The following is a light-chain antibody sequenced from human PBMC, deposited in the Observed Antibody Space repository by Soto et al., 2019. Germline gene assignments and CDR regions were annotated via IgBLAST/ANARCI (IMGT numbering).Light chain of an antibody. V-gene: IGKV1-5*03. J-gene: IGKJ2*01. Sequence: DIQMTQSPSTLSASVGDRVTITCRASQSISIWLAWYQQKPGKAPKLLIYKASDLENGVPLRFGGSGSGTDFTLTISSLQPDDFATYYCQQYNIYPYTFGQGTKLEIK. CDR1: QSISIW. CDR3: QQYNIYPYT. CDR2: KAS.